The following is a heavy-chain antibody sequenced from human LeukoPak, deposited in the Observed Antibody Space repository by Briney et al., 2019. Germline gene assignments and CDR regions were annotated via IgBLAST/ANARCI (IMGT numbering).Heavy chain of an antibody. CDR3: AKDGGLEHTYGMEV. V-gene: IGHV3-23*01. J-gene: IGHJ6*04. D-gene: IGHD3-16*01. Sequence: PGGSLRLSCAASGFTFSSYAMSWVRQAPGKGLEWVSAISGSGGSTYYADSVKGRFTISRDNSKNTLYLQMNSLRAEDTAVYYCAKDGGLEHTYGMEVWGKGTTVTVSS. CDR1: GFTFSSYA. CDR2: ISGSGGST.